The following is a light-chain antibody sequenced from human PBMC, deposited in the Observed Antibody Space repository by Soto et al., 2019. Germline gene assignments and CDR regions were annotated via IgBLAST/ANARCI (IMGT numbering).Light chain of an antibody. Sequence: EIVLTQAAATLSLSPGETATLSCRASQSVSSYLAWYQQKPGQAPRLLIYDASNRATGIPARFSGSGSGTDFTLTISSLEPEDFAVYYCQQRSNWPLVTFGGGTKVDIK. V-gene: IGKV3-11*01. CDR3: QQRSNWPLVT. CDR1: QSVSSY. CDR2: DAS. J-gene: IGKJ4*01.